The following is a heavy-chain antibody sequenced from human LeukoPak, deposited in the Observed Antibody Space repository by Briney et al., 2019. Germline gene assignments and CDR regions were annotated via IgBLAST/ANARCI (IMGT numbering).Heavy chain of an antibody. J-gene: IGHJ4*02. D-gene: IGHD1-1*01. CDR3: AKAGTTPMGIDY. CDR1: GFTFSSYG. CDR2: IWYDGSNK. Sequence: GRSLRLSCAASGFTFSSYGMHWVRQAPGKGLEWVAVIWYDGSNKYYADSVKGRFTISRDNSKNTLYLQMNSLRAEDTAVYYCAKAGTTPMGIDYWGQGTLVTISS. V-gene: IGHV3-33*06.